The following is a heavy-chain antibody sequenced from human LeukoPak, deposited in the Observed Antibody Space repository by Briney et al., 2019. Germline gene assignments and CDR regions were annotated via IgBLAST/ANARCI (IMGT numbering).Heavy chain of an antibody. CDR2: ISGTGGIT. J-gene: IGHJ6*03. CDR1: GFTFSSYG. D-gene: IGHD1-7*01. CDR3: AKRRGLELTYYYYMDV. Sequence: AGGSLRLSCAASGFTFSSYGMSWVRQAPGKGLEWVSGISGTGGITDYADSVKGRFTISRDNSKNTLYLQMNSLRAEDTAVYYCAKRRGLELTYYYYMDVWGKGTTVTVSS. V-gene: IGHV3-23*01.